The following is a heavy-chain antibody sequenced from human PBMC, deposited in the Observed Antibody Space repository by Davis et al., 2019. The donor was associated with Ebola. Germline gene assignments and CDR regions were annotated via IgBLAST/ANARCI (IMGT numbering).Heavy chain of an antibody. V-gene: IGHV4-59*08. CDR1: GGSISSYY. CDR2: IYYSGST. D-gene: IGHD3-3*02. Sequence: SETLSLTCTVSGGSISSYYWSWIRQPPGKGLEWIGYIYYSGSTNYNPSLKSRVTISVDTSKNQFSLKLSSVTAADTAVYYCASPPIFGIPYMDVWGKGTTVTVSS. J-gene: IGHJ6*03. CDR3: ASPPIFGIPYMDV.